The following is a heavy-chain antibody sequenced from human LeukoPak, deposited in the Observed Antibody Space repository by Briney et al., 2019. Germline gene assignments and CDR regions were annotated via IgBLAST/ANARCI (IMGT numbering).Heavy chain of an antibody. Sequence: GGSLRLSCAASGFTXSXXWMSWVRQAPGKGLXXXXXXXXXXXXKYYXDXVXXXXTISXDNAKNSLYLQMNSLRAEDTAVYYCARDTVXAAGTQMGYYYYYGMDVWGQGTTVTVSS. J-gene: IGHJ6*02. CDR1: GFTXSXXW. CDR3: ARDTVXAAGTQMGYYYYYGMDV. V-gene: IGHV3-7*03. D-gene: IGHD6-13*01. CDR2: XXXXXXXK.